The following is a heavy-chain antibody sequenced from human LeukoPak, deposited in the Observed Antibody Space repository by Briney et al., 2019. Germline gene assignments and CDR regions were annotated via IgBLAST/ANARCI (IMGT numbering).Heavy chain of an antibody. D-gene: IGHD3-3*01. CDR1: GGSISSGSYY. CDR2: IYTSGST. J-gene: IGHJ4*02. Sequence: SETLSLTCTVSGGSISSGSYYWSWIRQPAGKGLEWIGRIYTSGSTNYNPSLKSRVTISVDTSKNQFSLKLSSVTAADTAVYYCAGDFWSGYYFRDWGQGTLVTVSS. V-gene: IGHV4-61*02. CDR3: AGDFWSGYYFRD.